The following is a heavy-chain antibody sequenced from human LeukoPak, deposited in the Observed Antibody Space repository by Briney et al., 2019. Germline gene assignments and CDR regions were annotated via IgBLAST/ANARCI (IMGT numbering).Heavy chain of an antibody. CDR3: GRKAGDCGGGSCYSIDY. V-gene: IGHV1-69*05. CDR1: GGSFSSEA. Sequence: SVKVSCKACGGSFSSEAISWVRQAPGQGLELMGGIIPIFGTANYAQKFQGRVTITTDESTSTAYMEVSSLRSEDTAVYYCGRKAGDCGGGSCYSIDYWGQGTLVTVFS. J-gene: IGHJ4*02. D-gene: IGHD2-15*01. CDR2: IIPIFGTA.